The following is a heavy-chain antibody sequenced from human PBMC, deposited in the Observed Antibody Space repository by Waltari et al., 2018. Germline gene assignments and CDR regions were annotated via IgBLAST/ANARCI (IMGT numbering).Heavy chain of an antibody. CDR1: GGSISRGGYY. D-gene: IGHD5-12*01. Sequence: QVQLQESGPRLVKPSQTLSLTCTVSGGSISRGGYYWSWIRQHPGKGLEWIGYIYYSGGTYYNPSLKSRVTISVDTSKNQFSLKLSSVTAADTAVYYCARGWLRYGVDYWGQGTLVTVSS. CDR3: ARGWLRYGVDY. J-gene: IGHJ4*02. V-gene: IGHV4-31*03. CDR2: IYYSGGT.